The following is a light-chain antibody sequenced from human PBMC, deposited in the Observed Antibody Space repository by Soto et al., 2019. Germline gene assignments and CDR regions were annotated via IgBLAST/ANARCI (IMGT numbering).Light chain of an antibody. Sequence: QSVLTQPASGSSSPGQSSTISCTGTSSDVGSYNLVSWYQQHPGKAPKLMIYEVSKRPSGVSNRFSGSKSGNTASLTISGLQAEDEADYYCCSYAGSSTYVFGTGTKVTVL. CDR1: SSDVGSYNL. CDR2: EVS. CDR3: CSYAGSSTYV. V-gene: IGLV2-23*02. J-gene: IGLJ1*01.